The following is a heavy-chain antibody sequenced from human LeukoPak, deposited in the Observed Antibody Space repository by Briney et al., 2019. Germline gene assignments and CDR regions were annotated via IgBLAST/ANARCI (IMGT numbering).Heavy chain of an antibody. D-gene: IGHD3-3*01. Sequence: AASVKVSCKASGYIFTDYYIHWVRLAPGQGLEWMGWINPNSGATNYAQKFQGRVTMTRNTSISTAYMELSSLRSEDTAVYYCARGQGPPETYYDFWSGYTFSGTHYYYYGMDVWGQGTTVTVSS. J-gene: IGHJ6*02. CDR2: INPNSGAT. V-gene: IGHV1-8*02. CDR1: GYIFTDYY. CDR3: ARGQGPPETYYDFWSGYTFSGTHYYYYGMDV.